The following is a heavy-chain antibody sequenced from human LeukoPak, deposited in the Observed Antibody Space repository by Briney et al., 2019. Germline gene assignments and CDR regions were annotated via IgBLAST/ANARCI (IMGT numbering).Heavy chain of an antibody. Sequence: GGSLRLSCAASGFTFSTYSMNWVRQAPGHGLELVSSISSSSSYIYYADSVKGRFTISRDDAKNSLYLQMNSLRAEDTAVYYCARDVNAAFDIWGQGTMVTVSS. CDR3: ARDVNAAFDI. CDR2: ISSSSSYI. D-gene: IGHD3-3*02. V-gene: IGHV3-21*01. CDR1: GFTFSTYS. J-gene: IGHJ3*02.